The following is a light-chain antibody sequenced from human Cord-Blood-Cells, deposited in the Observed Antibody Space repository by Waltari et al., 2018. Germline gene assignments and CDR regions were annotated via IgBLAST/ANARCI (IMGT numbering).Light chain of an antibody. CDR2: EGS. CDR1: SSAVVSYNL. J-gene: IGLJ1*01. Sequence: QSALTQPASVPGSPVQSITISSTGTSSAVVSYNLVSWYQQHPGKAPKLMIYEGSKRPSGVSNRFSGSKSGNTASLTISGLQAEDEADYYCCSYAGSSTFVFGTGTKVTVL. CDR3: CSYAGSSTFV. V-gene: IGLV2-23*01.